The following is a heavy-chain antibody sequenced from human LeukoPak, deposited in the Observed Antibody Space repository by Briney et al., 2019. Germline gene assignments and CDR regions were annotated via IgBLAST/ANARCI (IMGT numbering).Heavy chain of an antibody. CDR1: GGSFSGYY. J-gene: IGHJ4*02. CDR3: ARAYYFDY. CDR2: INHSGST. V-gene: IGHV4-34*01. Sequence: SETLSLTCAVYGGSFSGYYGSWTPHPPGKGLEWIGEINHSGSTNYNPSLKSRVTISVDTSKNQFSLKLSSVTAADTAVYYCARAYYFDYWGQGTLVTVSS.